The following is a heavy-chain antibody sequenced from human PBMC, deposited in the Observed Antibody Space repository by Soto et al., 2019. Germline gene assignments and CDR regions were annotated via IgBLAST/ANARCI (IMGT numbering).Heavy chain of an antibody. CDR3: ARSLTMIVVVRYYYYGMDV. D-gene: IGHD3-22*01. Sequence: QVQLVQSGAEVKKPGSSVNVSCKASGGTFSSYAISWVRQAPGQGLEWMGGIIPIFGTANYAQKFQGRVTITADESTSTAYMELSSLRSEDTAVYYCARSLTMIVVVRYYYYGMDVWGQGPTVTVSS. V-gene: IGHV1-69*01. J-gene: IGHJ6*02. CDR1: GGTFSSYA. CDR2: IIPIFGTA.